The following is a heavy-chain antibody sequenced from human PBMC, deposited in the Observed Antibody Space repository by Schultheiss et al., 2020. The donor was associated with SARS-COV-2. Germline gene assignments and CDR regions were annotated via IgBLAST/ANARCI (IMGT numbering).Heavy chain of an antibody. V-gene: IGHV3-23*01. J-gene: IGHJ4*02. CDR1: GFTFSSYA. CDR2: ISGSGGST. Sequence: GESLKISCAASGFTFSSYAMSWVRQAPGKGLEWVSAISGSGGSTYYADSVKGRFTISRDNSKNTLYLQMNSLRAEDTAVYYCAKDIWGGIAGESYWGQGTLVTVSS. D-gene: IGHD6-13*01. CDR3: AKDIWGGIAGESY.